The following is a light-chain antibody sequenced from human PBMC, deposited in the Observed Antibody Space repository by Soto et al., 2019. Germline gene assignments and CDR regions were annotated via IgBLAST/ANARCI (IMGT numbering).Light chain of an antibody. CDR2: GAS. CDR3: QQYGSSPRVN. Sequence: EIVLTQSPGTLYLSPGERATLSGRPRQSVSSSYLAWYQQKPGQAPRLLIYGASSRATGIPDRFSGSGSGTDFTLTISRLEPEDFAVYYCQQYGSSPRVNFGQGTRLEIK. V-gene: IGKV3-20*01. CDR1: QSVSSSY. J-gene: IGKJ5*01.